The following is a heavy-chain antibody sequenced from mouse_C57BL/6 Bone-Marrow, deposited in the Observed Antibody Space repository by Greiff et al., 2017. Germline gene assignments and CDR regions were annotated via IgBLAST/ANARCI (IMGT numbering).Heavy chain of an antibody. CDR2: INPGSGGT. CDR1: GYAFTNYL. Sequence: VQLQQSGAELVRPGTSVKVSCKASGYAFTNYLLEWVKQRPGQGLGWIGVINPGSGGTTDNEKFKGKATLTADKTSSSAYMQRSSLTSEDSAVYVSARAGYWYFDVWGTGTTVTVSA. V-gene: IGHV1-54*01. J-gene: IGHJ1*03. CDR3: ARAGYWYFDV.